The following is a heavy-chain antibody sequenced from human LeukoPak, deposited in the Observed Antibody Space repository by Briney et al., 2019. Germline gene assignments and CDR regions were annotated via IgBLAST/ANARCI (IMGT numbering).Heavy chain of an antibody. J-gene: IGHJ5*02. Sequence: ASVKVSCKASGYTFIDYYIHWVRQAPGQGLEWMGWINPHSGATNYAQNFQGRVTMTRDTSISTAYMDLSRLRSDDTAVYYCARGGGILWFGELDRENWFDPWGQGTLVTVSS. CDR3: ARGGGILWFGELDRENWFDP. CDR1: GYTFIDYY. V-gene: IGHV1-2*02. CDR2: INPHSGAT. D-gene: IGHD3-10*01.